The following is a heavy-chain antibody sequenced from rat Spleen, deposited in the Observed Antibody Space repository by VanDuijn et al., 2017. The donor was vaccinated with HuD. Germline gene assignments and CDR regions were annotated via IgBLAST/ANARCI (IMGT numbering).Heavy chain of an antibody. Sequence: EVQLVESGGGLVQPGRSLKLSCVASGFTFNNYWMTWIRQAPGKGLEWVASITNTGGNTYSPDSVKVSFTISRDNAKSTLYLQMDSLRSEDTATYYCARWGYSGEGFDYWGQGVMVTVSS. CDR2: ITNTGGNT. V-gene: IGHV5-31*01. J-gene: IGHJ2*01. D-gene: IGHD1-1*01. CDR3: ARWGYSGEGFDY. CDR1: GFTFNNYW.